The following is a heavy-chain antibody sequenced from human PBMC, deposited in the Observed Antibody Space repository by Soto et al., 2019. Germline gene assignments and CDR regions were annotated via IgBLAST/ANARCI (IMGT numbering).Heavy chain of an antibody. Sequence: PGGSLRLSCAASGFTFSSYGMHWVRQAPGKGLEWVAVISYDGSNKYYADSVKGRFTISRDNSENTVYLQMNSLRAEDTAVYYCAHSRDYHYGMDVWGQGTTVTVSS. CDR1: GFTFSSYG. CDR3: AHSRDYHYGMDV. CDR2: ISYDGSNK. D-gene: IGHD4-4*01. V-gene: IGHV3-30*03. J-gene: IGHJ6*02.